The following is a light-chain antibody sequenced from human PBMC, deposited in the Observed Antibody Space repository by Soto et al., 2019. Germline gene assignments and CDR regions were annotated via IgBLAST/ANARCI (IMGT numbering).Light chain of an antibody. V-gene: IGKV3-20*01. J-gene: IGKJ1*01. CDR3: QQYSSAPAWT. CDR1: QRLRSDY. Sequence: EILLTQSPGTMSFSPGDRATLSCRASQRLRSDYFAWYQQRSGQLPRLLIYGTSIRATGIPDRFSGSGSGTDFTLTIARLEAEAFAVYYCQQYSSAPAWTFGQGTKVEV. CDR2: GTS.